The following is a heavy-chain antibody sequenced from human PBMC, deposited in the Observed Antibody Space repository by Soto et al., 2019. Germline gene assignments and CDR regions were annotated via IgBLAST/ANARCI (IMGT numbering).Heavy chain of an antibody. Sequence: GGSLRLSCAASGFTFSSYAMSWVRQAPGKGLEWVSAISGSGGSTYYADSVKGRFTISRDNSKNTLYLQMNSLRAEDTAVYYCAKAPYYYDSSGYLDYWGQGTLVTVSS. CDR3: AKAPYYYDSSGYLDY. CDR1: GFTFSSYA. V-gene: IGHV3-23*01. D-gene: IGHD3-22*01. J-gene: IGHJ4*02. CDR2: ISGSGGST.